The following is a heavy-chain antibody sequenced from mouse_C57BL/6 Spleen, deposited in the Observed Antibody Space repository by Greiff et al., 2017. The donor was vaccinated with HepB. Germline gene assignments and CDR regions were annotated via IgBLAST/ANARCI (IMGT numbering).Heavy chain of an antibody. Sequence: VQLQQSGAELVRPGASVKLSCKASGYTFTDYYINWVKQRPGQGLEWIARIYPGSGNTYYNEKFKGKATLTAEKSSSTAYMQLSSLTSEYSAVYFCARSGSNYERVWFAYWGQGTLVTVSA. CDR2: IYPGSGNT. CDR1: GYTFTDYY. J-gene: IGHJ3*01. CDR3: ARSGSNYERVWFAY. D-gene: IGHD2-5*01. V-gene: IGHV1-76*01.